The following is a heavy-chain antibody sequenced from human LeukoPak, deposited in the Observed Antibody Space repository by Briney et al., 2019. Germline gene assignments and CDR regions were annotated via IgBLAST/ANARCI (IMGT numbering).Heavy chain of an antibody. CDR2: INPNSGGT. CDR3: ARGFYSGYDDAFDM. D-gene: IGHD5-12*01. Sequence: ASVKVSCKASGYIFTAYYMHWVRQAPGQGLEWMGWINPNSGGTNFAQKFQGRVTMTRDTSISTAYMELTRLRSDDTAVCYCARGFYSGYDDAFDMWGQGTIITVSS. V-gene: IGHV1-2*02. J-gene: IGHJ3*02. CDR1: GYIFTAYY.